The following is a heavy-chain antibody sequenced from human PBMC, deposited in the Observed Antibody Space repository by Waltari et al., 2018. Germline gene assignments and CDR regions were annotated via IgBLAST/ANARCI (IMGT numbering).Heavy chain of an antibody. CDR1: GGPFSNYA. Sequence: QVQLVQSEAEVKKPGSSVKVPCRASGGPFSNYAINWVRLAPGQGLEWMGRIIPFLDVTKYAGNFQGRVTFTADQSTGTAFMELSSLRSDDTAVYYCARGREPGLVVLPADVWGQGTTVTVAS. D-gene: IGHD2-2*01. V-gene: IGHV1-69*09. CDR3: ARGREPGLVVLPADV. J-gene: IGHJ6*02. CDR2: IIPFLDVT.